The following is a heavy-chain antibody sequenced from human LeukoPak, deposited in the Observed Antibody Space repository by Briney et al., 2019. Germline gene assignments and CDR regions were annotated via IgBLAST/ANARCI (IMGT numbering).Heavy chain of an antibody. Sequence: PSETLSLTCTVSGVSISSSSYYWGWIRQPPGKGLEWVGTISYTGSTYYNPSLNSRLTISIDTSKTQFSLKLSSVTDADTAVYYCARHVYGSGSYLGYGVDVWGQGTTVTVS. CDR3: ARHVYGSGSYLGYGVDV. CDR1: GVSISSSSYY. J-gene: IGHJ6*02. V-gene: IGHV4-39*01. D-gene: IGHD3-10*01. CDR2: ISYTGST.